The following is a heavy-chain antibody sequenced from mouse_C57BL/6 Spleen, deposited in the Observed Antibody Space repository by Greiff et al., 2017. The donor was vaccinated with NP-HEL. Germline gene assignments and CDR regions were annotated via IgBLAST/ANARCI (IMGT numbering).Heavy chain of an antibody. V-gene: IGHV5-4*01. CDR2: ISDGGSYT. J-gene: IGHJ1*03. D-gene: IGHD2-4*01. CDR1: GFTFSSYA. Sequence: EVHLVESGGGLVKPGGSLKLSCAASGFTFSSYAMSWVRQTPEKRLEWVATISDGGSYTYYPDNVKGRFTIYRDNAKNNLYLQMSHLKSEDTAMYYCANYDYDGYFDVWGTGTTVTVSS. CDR3: ANYDYDGYFDV.